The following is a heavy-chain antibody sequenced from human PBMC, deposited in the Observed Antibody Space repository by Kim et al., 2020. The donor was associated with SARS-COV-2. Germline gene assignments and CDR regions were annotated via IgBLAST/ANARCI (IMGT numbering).Heavy chain of an antibody. CDR3: ARDTPGQKAYDI. Sequence: EYAGSVKSRKTHNADTSKNQVSLQLNSVSPEDTAVYYCARDTPGQKAYDIWGQGTMVTVSS. J-gene: IGHJ3*02. V-gene: IGHV6-1*01.